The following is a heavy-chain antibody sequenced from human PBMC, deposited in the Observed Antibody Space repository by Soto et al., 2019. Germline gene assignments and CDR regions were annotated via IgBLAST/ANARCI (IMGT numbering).Heavy chain of an antibody. Sequence: SETLSLTCAVYGGSFSGYYWSWIRQPPGKGLEWIGEINHSGSTNYNPSLKSRVTISVDTSKNQFSLKLSSVTAADTAVYYCARTNWGWYYGMDVWGQGTTVTVS. CDR1: GGSFSGYY. J-gene: IGHJ6*02. CDR3: ARTNWGWYYGMDV. CDR2: INHSGST. D-gene: IGHD7-27*01. V-gene: IGHV4-34*01.